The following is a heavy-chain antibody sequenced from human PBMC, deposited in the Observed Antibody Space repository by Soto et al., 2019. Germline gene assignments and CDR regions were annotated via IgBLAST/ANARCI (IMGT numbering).Heavy chain of an antibody. J-gene: IGHJ6*03. D-gene: IGHD3-16*01. Sequence: QLVQSGDEVTKPGASVRVSGKASGYTFRKYGISWARQAPGQGLEWMGWIGGLRAETTYSPKFQGRLSLSADSSTYTAYLQLRGLKSDDTAIYYCARDVRTNAEYDYFLYHMDTWGNGTTVTVSS. CDR3: ARDVRTNAEYDYFLYHMDT. V-gene: IGHV1-18*01. CDR2: IGGLRAET. CDR1: GYTFRKYG.